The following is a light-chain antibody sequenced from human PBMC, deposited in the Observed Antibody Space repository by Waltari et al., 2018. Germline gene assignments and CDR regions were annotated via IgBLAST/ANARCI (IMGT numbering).Light chain of an antibody. CDR1: SSDFAVFNY. CDR3: SSYTSTWV. Sequence: QSALTQSASVSGSPGQSITISCTGTSSDFAVFNYVSWYQQHPGKAPQLMIYDVSKRPSGVSNRFSCSKSGNTASLTISGLQAEDEADYYCSSYTSTWVFGGGTKLTVL. CDR2: DVS. V-gene: IGLV2-14*01. J-gene: IGLJ3*02.